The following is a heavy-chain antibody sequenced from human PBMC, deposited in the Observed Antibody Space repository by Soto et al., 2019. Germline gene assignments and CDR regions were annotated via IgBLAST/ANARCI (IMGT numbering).Heavy chain of an antibody. D-gene: IGHD1-26*01. CDR2: IYYSGST. Sequence: QVQLQESGPGLVKPSETLSLTCTVSGGSVRSGSYYWSWIRQPPGKGLEWIGYIYYSGSTNYNPSLKSRVTISVATSKNQFSLKLSSVTAADTAVYYCARADRWDGMDVWGQGTTVTVSS. V-gene: IGHV4-61*01. CDR1: GGSVRSGSYY. CDR3: ARADRWDGMDV. J-gene: IGHJ6*02.